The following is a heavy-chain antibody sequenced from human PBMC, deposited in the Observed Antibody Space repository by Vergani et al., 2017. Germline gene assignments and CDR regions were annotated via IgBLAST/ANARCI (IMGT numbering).Heavy chain of an antibody. CDR1: GGSVSSGSYY. CDR2: IFYSDST. D-gene: IGHD4-17*01. J-gene: IGHJ4*02. V-gene: IGHV4-61*10. CDR3: ARGGDYGTDY. Sequence: QVQLQESGPGLVKPSETLSLTCTVSGGSVSSGSYYWSWIRQPAGKGLEWIGYIFYSDSTNYNPSLKSRVTISVDTSKNQFFLKLTSVTAADTAMYYCARGGDYGTDYWGQGTLVTVSS.